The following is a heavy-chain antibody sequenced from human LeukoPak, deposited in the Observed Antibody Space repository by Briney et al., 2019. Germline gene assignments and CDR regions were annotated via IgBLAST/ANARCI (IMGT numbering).Heavy chain of an antibody. CDR2: IKSKTDGGTT. V-gene: IGHV3-15*01. J-gene: IGHJ5*02. CDR1: GGSFSGYY. D-gene: IGHD2-15*01. CDR3: TTWRYCSGGSCYSGWLDP. Sequence: ETLSLTCAVYGGSFSGYYWSWIRQPPGKGLEWVGRIKSKTDGGTTDYAAPVKGRFTISRDDSKNTLYLQMNSLKTEDTAVYYCTTWRYCSGGSCYSGWLDPWGQGTLVTVSS.